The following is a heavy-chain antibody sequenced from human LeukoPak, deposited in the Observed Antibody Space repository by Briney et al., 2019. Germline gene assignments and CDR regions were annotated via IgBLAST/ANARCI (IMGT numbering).Heavy chain of an antibody. Sequence: GGSLRLSCAASGFVFSTYAMGWVRQAPGKGLEWVSGISSSGDNTYYVDSVKGQFTIPRDNSKNTLDLQMNSLRAEDTAMYHCAKVKALDAVASYFDYWGQGTLVTVSS. V-gene: IGHV3-23*01. CDR3: AKVKALDAVASYFDY. CDR2: ISSSGDNT. CDR1: GFVFSTYA. D-gene: IGHD2-8*01. J-gene: IGHJ4*02.